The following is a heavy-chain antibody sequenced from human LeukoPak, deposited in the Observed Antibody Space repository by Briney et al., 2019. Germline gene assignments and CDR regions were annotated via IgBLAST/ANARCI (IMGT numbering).Heavy chain of an antibody. CDR1: GFTFSSYS. CDR2: ISSSSSYI. D-gene: IGHD5-18*01. J-gene: IGHJ4*02. CDR3: ARSPQGFSYSHFDY. Sequence: GGSLRLSCAASGFTFSSYSMNWVRQAPGKGLEWVSSISSSSSYIYYADSVKGRFTISRANAKNTLYLQMNSLRAEDTAVYYCARSPQGFSYSHFDYWGQGSLVTVSS. V-gene: IGHV3-21*01.